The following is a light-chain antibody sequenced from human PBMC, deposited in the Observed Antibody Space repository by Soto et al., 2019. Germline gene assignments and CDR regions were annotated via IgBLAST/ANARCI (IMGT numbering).Light chain of an antibody. CDR1: QSVDSRF. J-gene: IGKJ2*01. CDR2: GTS. CDR3: QQYSSPALYT. Sequence: EFVLTQSPGTLSLSPGERATLSCRASQSVDSRFLAWYQQKPGQAPRLLISGTSIRATGIPDRFSGSGSGTDFTLSISRLEPEDFAVYYCQQYSSPALYTFGQGTKLEIK. V-gene: IGKV3-20*01.